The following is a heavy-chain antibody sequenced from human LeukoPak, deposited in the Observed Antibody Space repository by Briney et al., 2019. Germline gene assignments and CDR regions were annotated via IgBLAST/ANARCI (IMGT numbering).Heavy chain of an antibody. V-gene: IGHV3-73*01. Sequence: GGSLRLSCAASGFTFSGSAMHWVRQASGKGLEWVGRIRSKANSYATAYAASVKGRFTISRDDSKNTAYLQMNSLKTEDTAVYYCARGDARYDILTGVFDYWGQGTLVTVSS. CDR3: ARGDARYDILTGVFDY. J-gene: IGHJ4*02. CDR2: IRSKANSYAT. CDR1: GFTFSGSA. D-gene: IGHD3-9*01.